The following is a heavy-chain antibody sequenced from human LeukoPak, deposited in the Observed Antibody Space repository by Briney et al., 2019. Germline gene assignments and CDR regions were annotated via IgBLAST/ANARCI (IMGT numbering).Heavy chain of an antibody. J-gene: IGHJ6*03. D-gene: IGHD6-6*01. CDR1: GGSISSSNW. CDR2: IYHSGNT. CDR3: ARGRRYSSSYYYYYYMDV. V-gene: IGHV4-4*02. Sequence: SETLSLTCAVSGGSISSSNWWSWVRQPPGKGLEWIGEIYHSGNTNYNPSLKSRVTISVDTSKNQFSLKLSSVTAADTAVYYCARGRRYSSSYYYYYYMDVWGKGTTVTVSS.